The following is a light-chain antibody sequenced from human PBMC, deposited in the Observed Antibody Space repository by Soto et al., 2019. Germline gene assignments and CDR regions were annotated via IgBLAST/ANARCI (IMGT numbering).Light chain of an antibody. J-gene: IGLJ1*01. CDR3: GVWDDSVNVRYL. CDR1: SSNIGSNS. Sequence: QSVLAQPPSASGTPGQRVTISCSGSSSNIGSNSVNWYQQVPGTAPKILIYSNSQRPSGVPDRFSGSKSGTSASLAISGLQSEDEADYYCGVWDDSVNVRYLFGPGTKVTVL. V-gene: IGLV1-44*01. CDR2: SNS.